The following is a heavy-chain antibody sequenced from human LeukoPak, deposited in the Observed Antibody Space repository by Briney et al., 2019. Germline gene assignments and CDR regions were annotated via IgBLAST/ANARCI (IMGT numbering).Heavy chain of an antibody. Sequence: SETLSLTCTVSGDSISSGNFYWGWIRQPPGKELQWIGSIYYNGITHYNPSLESRVTISADTSTNEFSLKLSSVTAADTAVYYCARGARGSGSYDYWGQGTLVTVSS. D-gene: IGHD3-22*01. J-gene: IGHJ4*02. V-gene: IGHV4-39*07. CDR2: IYYNGIT. CDR3: ARGARGSGSYDY. CDR1: GDSISSGNFY.